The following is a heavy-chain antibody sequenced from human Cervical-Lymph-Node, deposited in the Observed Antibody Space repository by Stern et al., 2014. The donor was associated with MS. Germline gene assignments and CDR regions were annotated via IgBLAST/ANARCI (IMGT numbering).Heavy chain of an antibody. Sequence: VKLVESGTEVKKPRSSVKVSCKASGGTFSSFAITWVRKAHGQGLEWMGGIIPKFGSTNYAQKFQGRVTITADEYTSTAYMELSSLRSEDTAVYYCAREDGAVVTGDDAFDIWGQGTMVIVSS. CDR3: AREDGAVVTGDDAFDI. CDR1: GGTFSSFA. V-gene: IGHV1-69*01. D-gene: IGHD4-23*01. J-gene: IGHJ3*02. CDR2: IIPKFGST.